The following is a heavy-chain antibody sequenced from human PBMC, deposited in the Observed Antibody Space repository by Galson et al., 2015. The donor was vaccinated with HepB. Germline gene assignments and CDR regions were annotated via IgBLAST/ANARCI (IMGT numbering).Heavy chain of an antibody. J-gene: IGHJ4*02. CDR2: ISYDGSNK. D-gene: IGHD3-22*01. CDR3: AREPYYDSSGYYWEAPLYYSDY. Sequence: SLRLSCAASGFTFSSYAMHWVRQAPGKGLEWVAVISYDGSNKYYADSVKGRFTISRDNSKNTLYLQMNSLRAEDTAVYYCAREPYYDSSGYYWEAPLYYSDYWGQGTLVTVSS. CDR1: GFTFSSYA. V-gene: IGHV3-30-3*01.